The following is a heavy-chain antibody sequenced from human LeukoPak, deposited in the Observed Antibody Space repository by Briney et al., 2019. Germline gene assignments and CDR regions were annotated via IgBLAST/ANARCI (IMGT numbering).Heavy chain of an antibody. CDR1: GGSISSSNW. CDR2: IYHSGST. CDR3: ARVLCSSTSCYTLGMDV. Sequence: KASGTLSLTCAVSGGSISSSNWWSWVRQPPGKGLEWIGEIYHSGSTNYNPSLKSRVTISVDKSKNQFSLKLSSVTAADTAVYYCARVLCSSTSCYTLGMDVWGQGTTVTVSS. V-gene: IGHV4-4*02. D-gene: IGHD2-2*02. J-gene: IGHJ6*02.